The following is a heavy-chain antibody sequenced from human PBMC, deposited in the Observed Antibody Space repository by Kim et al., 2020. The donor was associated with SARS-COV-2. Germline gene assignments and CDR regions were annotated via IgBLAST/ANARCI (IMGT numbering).Heavy chain of an antibody. Sequence: SNYIYYADSVKGRFTITRDNDKNSLSLQMNRLRAEDTAVYYCASLLGLDVWGQGTTVTVSS. CDR3: ASLLGLDV. J-gene: IGHJ6*02. CDR2: SNYI. V-gene: IGHV3-21*01.